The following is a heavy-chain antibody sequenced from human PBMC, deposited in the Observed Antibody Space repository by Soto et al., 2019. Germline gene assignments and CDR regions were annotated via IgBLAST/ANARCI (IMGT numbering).Heavy chain of an antibody. V-gene: IGHV1-2*04. CDR1: GYTFTGYY. Sequence: QVQLVQSGAEVKKPGASVKVSCKASGYTFTGYYMHWVRQAPGQGLEWMGWINPNSGGTNYAQKFQGCVTMTRDTSISTAYMELSRLRSDDTAVYYCARGDYDFWSGYYTDGWFDPWGQGTLVTVSS. CDR2: INPNSGGT. CDR3: ARGDYDFWSGYYTDGWFDP. J-gene: IGHJ5*02. D-gene: IGHD3-3*01.